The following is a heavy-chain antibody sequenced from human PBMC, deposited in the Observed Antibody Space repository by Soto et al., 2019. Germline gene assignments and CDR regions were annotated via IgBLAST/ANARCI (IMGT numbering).Heavy chain of an antibody. CDR1: GGSISSGGYS. D-gene: IGHD5-18*01. V-gene: IGHV4-30-2*06. CDR2: IYHSGST. CDR3: ASKRGYSYGPYFDY. J-gene: IGHJ4*02. Sequence: SETLSLTCAVSGGSISSGGYSWSWIRQSPGKGLEWIGYIYHSGSTYYNPSLKSRVTISVDSSKNQFSLKLSSVTAADTAVYYCASKRGYSYGPYFDYWGQGTLVTVSS.